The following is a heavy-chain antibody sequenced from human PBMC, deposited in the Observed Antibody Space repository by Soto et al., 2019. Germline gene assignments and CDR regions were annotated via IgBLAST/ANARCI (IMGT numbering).Heavy chain of an antibody. CDR3: ATWGIAAAGTANLYGMDV. J-gene: IGHJ6*02. CDR1: GGTFSSYA. V-gene: IGHV1-69*13. Sequence: SVKVSCKASGGTFSSYAISWVRQAPGQGLEWMGGIIPIFGTANYAQKFQGRVTITADESTSTAYMELSSLRSEDTAVYYCATWGIAAAGTANLYGMDVWGQGTTVTVSS. D-gene: IGHD6-13*01. CDR2: IIPIFGTA.